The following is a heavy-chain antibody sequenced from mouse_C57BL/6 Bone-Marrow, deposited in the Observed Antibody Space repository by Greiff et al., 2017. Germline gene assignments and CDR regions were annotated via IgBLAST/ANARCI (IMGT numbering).Heavy chain of an antibody. CDR1: GYSITSGYY. CDR3: ARAYYSNPYYYAMDY. J-gene: IGHJ4*01. V-gene: IGHV3-6*01. Sequence: EVQLQQSGPGLVKPSQSLSLTCSVTGYSITSGYYWNWIRQFPGNKLEWMGYISYDGSNNYNPSLKNRISITRDTSKNQFFLKLNSVTTEDTATYYCARAYYSNPYYYAMDYWGQGTSVTVSS. D-gene: IGHD2-5*01. CDR2: ISYDGSN.